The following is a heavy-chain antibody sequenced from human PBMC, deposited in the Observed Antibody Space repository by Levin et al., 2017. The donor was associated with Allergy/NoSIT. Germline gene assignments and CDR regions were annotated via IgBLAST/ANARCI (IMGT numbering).Heavy chain of an antibody. Sequence: GGSLRLSCAASGFTFSDYYMSWIRQAPGKGLEWVSYISSSSSYTNYADSVKGRFTISRDNAKNSLYLQMNSLRAEDTAVYYCARYSSMPGDYYYMDVWGKGTTVTVSS. CDR1: GFTFSDYY. CDR2: ISSSSSYT. D-gene: IGHD6-13*01. J-gene: IGHJ6*03. CDR3: ARYSSMPGDYYYMDV. V-gene: IGHV3-11*03.